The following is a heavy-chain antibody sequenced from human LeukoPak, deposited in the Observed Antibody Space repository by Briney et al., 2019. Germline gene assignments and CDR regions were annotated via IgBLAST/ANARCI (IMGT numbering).Heavy chain of an antibody. CDR2: ISSGGSTI. CDR3: ARDSSSGNYYYYMDV. CDR1: GFTFSSYE. V-gene: IGHV3-48*03. J-gene: IGHJ6*03. D-gene: IGHD6-13*01. Sequence: GGSLRLSCAASGFTFSSYEMNWVRQAPGKGLEWVSYISSGGSTIYYADSVKGRFTISRDNAKNSLYLQMNSLRAEDTAVYYCARDSSSGNYYYYMDVWGKGTTVTVSS.